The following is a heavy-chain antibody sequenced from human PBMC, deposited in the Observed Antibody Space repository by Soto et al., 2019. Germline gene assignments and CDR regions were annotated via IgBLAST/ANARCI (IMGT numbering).Heavy chain of an antibody. D-gene: IGHD3-3*01. CDR1: GGSISSYY. CDR2: IYYSGST. J-gene: IGHJ5*02. V-gene: IGHV4-59*01. CDR3: ARGQDYDFWSGPNWFDP. Sequence: TLSLTCTVSGGSISSYYWSWIRQPPGKGLEWIGYIYYSGSTNYNPSLKSRVTISVDTSKNQFSLKLSSVTAADTAVYYCARGQDYDFWSGPNWFDPWGQGTLVTVSS.